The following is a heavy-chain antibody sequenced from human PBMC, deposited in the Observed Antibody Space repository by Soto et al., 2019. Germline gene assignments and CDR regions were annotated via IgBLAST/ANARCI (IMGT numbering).Heavy chain of an antibody. D-gene: IGHD1-26*01. CDR3: ARVYYVLAAPDY. Sequence: PGGSLRLSCAASGFTFSSYWMHWVRQAPGKGLVWVSRINSDGSSTSYADSVKGRFTISRDNAKNTLYLQMNSLRAEDTAVYYCARVYYVLAAPDYWGQGTLVTVSS. V-gene: IGHV3-74*01. J-gene: IGHJ4*02. CDR2: INSDGSST. CDR1: GFTFSSYW.